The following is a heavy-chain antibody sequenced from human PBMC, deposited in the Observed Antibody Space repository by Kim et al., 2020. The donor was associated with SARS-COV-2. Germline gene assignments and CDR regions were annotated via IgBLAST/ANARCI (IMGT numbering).Heavy chain of an antibody. Sequence: VSVKSRITINPDTSKNQFSLQLNSVTPEDTAVYYCARTGGDYDFWSGYYDWGQGTLVTVSS. D-gene: IGHD3-3*01. CDR3: ARTGGDYDFWSGYYD. V-gene: IGHV6-1*01. J-gene: IGHJ4*02.